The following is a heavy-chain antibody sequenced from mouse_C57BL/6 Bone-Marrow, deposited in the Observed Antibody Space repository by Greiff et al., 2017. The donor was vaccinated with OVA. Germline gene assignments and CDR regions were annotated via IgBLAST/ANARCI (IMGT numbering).Heavy chain of an antibody. Sequence: EVQGVESGEGLVKPGGSLKLSCAASGFTFSSYAMSWVRQTPEKRLEWVAYISSGGDYIYYADTVKGRFTISRDNARNTLYLQMSSLKSEDTAMYYCTRDYSNYPVDYWGQGTSVTVSS. CDR2: ISSGGDYI. J-gene: IGHJ4*01. V-gene: IGHV5-9-1*02. CDR3: TRDYSNYPVDY. CDR1: GFTFSSYA. D-gene: IGHD2-5*01.